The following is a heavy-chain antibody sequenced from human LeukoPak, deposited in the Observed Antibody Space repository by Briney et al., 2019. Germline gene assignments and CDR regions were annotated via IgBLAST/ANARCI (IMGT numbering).Heavy chain of an antibody. Sequence: SETLSLTCTVSGGSISSYYWSWIRQPPGKGLEWIGYIYYSGSTNYNPSLKSRVTISVDTSKSQFSLKLSSVTAADTAVYYCAREVYYDSRPGFDPWGQGTLVTVSS. D-gene: IGHD3-22*01. CDR2: IYYSGST. V-gene: IGHV4-59*01. J-gene: IGHJ5*02. CDR3: AREVYYDSRPGFDP. CDR1: GGSISSYY.